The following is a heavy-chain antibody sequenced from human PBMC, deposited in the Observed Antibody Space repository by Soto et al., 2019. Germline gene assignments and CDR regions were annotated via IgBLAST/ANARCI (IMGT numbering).Heavy chain of an antibody. CDR1: GYTFTSYD. CDR2: MNPNNGNT. V-gene: IGHV1-8*01. J-gene: IGHJ1*01. CDR3: ARSPRNYYALGSYSYFRH. Sequence: GASVKVSCKASGYTFTSYDISWVRQATGQGLEWMGWMNPNNGNTDYAPKFQGRVTMTMNTSIGTAYMELSSLRSEDTAVYYYARSPRNYYALGSYSYFRHWGQGTLVTVSS. D-gene: IGHD3-10*01.